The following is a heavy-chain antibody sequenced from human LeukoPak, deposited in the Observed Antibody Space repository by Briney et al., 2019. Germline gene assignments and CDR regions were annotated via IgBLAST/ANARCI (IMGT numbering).Heavy chain of an antibody. Sequence: ASVKVSCKVSGYTLTELSMHWVRQAPGKGLEWMGGFDPEDGETIYAQKVQGRVTMTTDTSTNTAHMELRSLRSDDTAVYYCARDTEWEKNPDYFDYWGQGTLVTVSS. J-gene: IGHJ4*02. CDR3: ARDTEWEKNPDYFDY. D-gene: IGHD1-26*01. V-gene: IGHV1-24*01. CDR1: GYTLTELS. CDR2: FDPEDGET.